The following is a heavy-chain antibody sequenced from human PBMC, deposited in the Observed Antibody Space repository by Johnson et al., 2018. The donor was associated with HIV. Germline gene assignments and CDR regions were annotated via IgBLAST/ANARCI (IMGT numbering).Heavy chain of an antibody. Sequence: QLVESGGGVVQPGRSLRLSCAASGFTFSDYGIHWVRQAPGKGLEWVSGISWNSGSIGYADSVKGRFTISRDVSKNILYLQMHSLRTEDTAYYYCARDLPGIYDAFDLWGQGTKVTISS. CDR1: GFTFSDYG. CDR2: ISWNSGSI. CDR3: ARDLPGIYDAFDL. V-gene: IGHV3-9*01. D-gene: IGHD1-26*01. J-gene: IGHJ3*01.